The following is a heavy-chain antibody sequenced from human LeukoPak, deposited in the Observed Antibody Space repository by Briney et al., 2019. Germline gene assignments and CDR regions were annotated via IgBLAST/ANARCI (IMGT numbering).Heavy chain of an antibody. CDR2: INPNSGGT. CDR1: GYTFTGYY. V-gene: IGHV1-2*06. Sequence: AASVKVSCKASGYTFTGYYMHWLRQAPGQGLEWMGRINPNSGGTNYAQKFQGRVTMTRDTSISTAYMELSRLRSDDTAVYYCARDPYGSGSYTDGDYWGQGTLVTVSS. CDR3: ARDPYGSGSYTDGDY. D-gene: IGHD3-10*01. J-gene: IGHJ4*02.